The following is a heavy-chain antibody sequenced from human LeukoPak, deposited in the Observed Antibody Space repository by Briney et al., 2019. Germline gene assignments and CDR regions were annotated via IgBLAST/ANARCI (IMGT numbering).Heavy chain of an antibody. V-gene: IGHV4-59*12. D-gene: IGHD1-14*01. CDR1: GGSISSYY. Sequence: SETLSLTCTVSGGSISSYYWSWIRQPPGKGLEWIGYIYYSGSTNYNPPLKSRVTISVDTSKNQFSLKLSSVTAADTAVYYCASDGIEGDYYYMDVWGRGTTVTVSS. J-gene: IGHJ6*03. CDR3: ASDGIEGDYYYMDV. CDR2: IYYSGST.